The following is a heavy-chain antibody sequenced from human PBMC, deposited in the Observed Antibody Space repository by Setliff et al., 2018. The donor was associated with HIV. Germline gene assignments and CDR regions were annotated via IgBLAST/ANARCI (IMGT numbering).Heavy chain of an antibody. CDR3: ARQNSGWGVGLYYFDY. J-gene: IGHJ4*02. CDR1: GGSFDAYY. Sequence: SETLSLTCTVSGGSFDAYYWVWIRQPPGKGLEWIGSIYYSGSVYYNPSLQSRVTISVDTPSNQFSLKLSSVTAADTALYYCARQNSGWGVGLYYFDYWGQGTLVTVSS. D-gene: IGHD6-19*01. CDR2: IYYSGSV. V-gene: IGHV4-39*01.